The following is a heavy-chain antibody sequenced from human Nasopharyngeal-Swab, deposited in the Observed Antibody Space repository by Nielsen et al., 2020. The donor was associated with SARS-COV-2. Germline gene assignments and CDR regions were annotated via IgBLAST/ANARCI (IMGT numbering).Heavy chain of an antibody. J-gene: IGHJ4*02. CDR3: ARGVDWLRLPSDY. CDR1: GFTFSSYS. Sequence: AGSLRLSCAASGFTFSSYSMNWVRQAPGKGLEWVSSISSRSSYIYYADSVKGRFTISRDNAKNSLYLQMNSLRAEDTAVYYCARGVDWLRLPSDYWGQGTLVTVSS. CDR2: ISSRSSYI. D-gene: IGHD5-12*01. V-gene: IGHV3-21*01.